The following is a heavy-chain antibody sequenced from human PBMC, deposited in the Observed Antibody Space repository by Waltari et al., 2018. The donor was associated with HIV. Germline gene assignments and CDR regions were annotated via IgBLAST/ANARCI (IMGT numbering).Heavy chain of an antibody. Sequence: GSLTLPCVVSGFTLRNAWMSWVRQPPGKGLEWVGRIKTKTDGGTVDYAAPVTGRFTISRDDSQSTLYLEINSLKTEDTAVYYCTTIQFYYVFEFWGQGTLVTVSS. J-gene: IGHJ4*02. D-gene: IGHD3-10*02. V-gene: IGHV3-15*01. CDR2: IKTKTDGGTV. CDR3: TTIQFYYVFEF. CDR1: GFTLRNAW.